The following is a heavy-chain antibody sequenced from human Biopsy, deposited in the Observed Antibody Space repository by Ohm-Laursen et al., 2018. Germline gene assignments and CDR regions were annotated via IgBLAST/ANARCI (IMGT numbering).Heavy chain of an antibody. CDR2: INQSGRT. J-gene: IGHJ6*02. D-gene: IGHD3-16*01. CDR3: AKDRYDYTPIGGFSMDV. Sequence: SQTLSLTCEVYGKTFSDYYWSWIRQPPGKGLEWIGQINQSGRTNYNPSLKSRVNISADKSNNQFSLKLTSVTSADTAVYYCAKDRYDYTPIGGFSMDVWGQGTTVTVSS. V-gene: IGHV4-34*01. CDR1: GKTFSDYY.